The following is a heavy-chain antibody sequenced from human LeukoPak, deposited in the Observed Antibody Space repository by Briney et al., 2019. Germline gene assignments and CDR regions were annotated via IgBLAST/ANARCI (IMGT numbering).Heavy chain of an antibody. D-gene: IGHD1-26*01. V-gene: IGHV1-69*06. CDR1: GGTFSSYA. J-gene: IGHJ4*02. Sequence: SVKVSCKASGGTFSSYAISWVRQAPGQGLEWMGGIIPIFGTANYAQKFQGRVTMTEDTSTDTAYMELSSLRSEDTAVYYCATDLRYSGSYYGPLDYWGQGTLVTVSS. CDR3: ATDLRYSGSYYGPLDY. CDR2: IIPIFGTA.